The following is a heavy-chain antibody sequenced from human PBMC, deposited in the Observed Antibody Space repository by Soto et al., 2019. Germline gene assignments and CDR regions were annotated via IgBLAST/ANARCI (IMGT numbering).Heavy chain of an antibody. J-gene: IGHJ4*02. CDR1: GFTFSDFG. D-gene: IGHD6-19*01. Sequence: PXGSLRLSCVVAGFTFSDFGMHWVRQSPGEGLAWVASISKDGLDRYYSESVKGRFTISRDDSKNTVFLQMNSLKVEDTAAYFCASPREGQWLVFDHWGQRTLVTRLL. V-gene: IGHV3-30*19. CDR2: ISKDGLDR. CDR3: ASPREGQWLVFDH.